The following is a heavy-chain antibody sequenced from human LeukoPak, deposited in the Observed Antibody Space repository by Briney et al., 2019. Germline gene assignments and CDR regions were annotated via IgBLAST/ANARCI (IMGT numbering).Heavy chain of an antibody. V-gene: IGHV3-21*01. Sequence: PGGSLRLSCAASGFIFSSYSMNWVRQAPGKGLEWVSSISSSSSYIYYADPVKGRFTISRDNAKNSLYLQMNSLRAEDTAVYYCARDRHSSGWSGDFDYWGQGTLVTVSS. D-gene: IGHD6-19*01. J-gene: IGHJ4*02. CDR2: ISSSSSYI. CDR3: ARDRHSSGWSGDFDY. CDR1: GFIFSSYS.